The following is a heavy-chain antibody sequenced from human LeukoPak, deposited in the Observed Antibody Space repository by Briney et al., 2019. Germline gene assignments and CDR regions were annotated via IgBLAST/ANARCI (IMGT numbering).Heavy chain of an antibody. CDR1: GVSLNNYY. J-gene: IGHJ5*02. CDR2: IFDIGNT. V-gene: IGHV4-59*01. Sequence: PSETLSLTCNVSGVSLNNYYWTWVRQPPGKGLEWIGYIFDIGNTNYNPSLKSRATISLDRSKNQFSLRLNSVTAADTAVYYCAKGMMPDWFDPWGQGTLVTVST. D-gene: IGHD2-2*01. CDR3: AKGMMPDWFDP.